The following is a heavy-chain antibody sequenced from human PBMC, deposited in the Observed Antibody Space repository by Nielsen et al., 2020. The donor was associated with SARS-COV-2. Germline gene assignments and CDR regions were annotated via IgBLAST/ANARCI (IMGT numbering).Heavy chain of an antibody. Sequence: ASVKVSCKVSGYTLTELSMHWVRQAPGQGLEWMGWISAYNGNTNYAQKLQGRVTMTTDTSTSTAYMELRSLRSDDTAVYYCARVLLWFGELSTEYNWFDPWGQGTLVTVSS. CDR2: ISAYNGNT. D-gene: IGHD3-10*01. V-gene: IGHV1-18*01. CDR3: ARVLLWFGELSTEYNWFDP. CDR1: GYTLTELS. J-gene: IGHJ5*02.